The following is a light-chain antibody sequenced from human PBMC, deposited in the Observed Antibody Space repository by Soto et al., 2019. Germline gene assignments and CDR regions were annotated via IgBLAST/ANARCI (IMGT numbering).Light chain of an antibody. CDR3: LQYNNWPRT. Sequence: EIVITQSPVTLSVSPGERATLTCRASQSISSSLAWFQQKAGQPPRLLIFDASNRANGVPARFSGSGSGTEFTLTVSSLQSEDFAIYYCLQYNNWPRTFGHGTKVEIK. V-gene: IGKV3-15*01. J-gene: IGKJ1*01. CDR1: QSISSS. CDR2: DAS.